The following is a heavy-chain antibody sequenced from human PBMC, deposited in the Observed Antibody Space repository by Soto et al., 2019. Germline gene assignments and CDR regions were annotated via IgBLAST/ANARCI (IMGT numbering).Heavy chain of an antibody. CDR2: IYYSGST. CDR3: ARQWKYYDFWGGYYGYYYGMDV. Sequence: SETLSLTCTVSGGSISSSSYYWGWIRQPPGKGLEWIGSIYYSGSTYYNPSLKSRVTISVDTSKNQFSLKLSSVTAADTAVYYCARQWKYYDFWGGYYGYYYGMDVWGQGTTVTVSS. J-gene: IGHJ6*02. V-gene: IGHV4-39*01. CDR1: GGSISSSSYY. D-gene: IGHD3-3*01.